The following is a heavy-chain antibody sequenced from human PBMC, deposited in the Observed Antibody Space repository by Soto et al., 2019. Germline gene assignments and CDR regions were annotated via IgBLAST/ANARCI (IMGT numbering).Heavy chain of an antibody. CDR1: GFPFSTYG. V-gene: IGHV3-30*18. D-gene: IGHD3-10*01. CDR3: AKKDITLVREVVISAPVYPYDHHGLDF. Sequence: QVQLVESGGGVVQPGRSLRLSCSASGFPFSTYGMHWVRQAPGKGLEWVAVISYDGSHKYYADSVKGRFTISRDNSKNMVYLEITGLRTEDTARYYFAKKDITLVREVVISAPVYPYDHHGLDFWGRGTTVTVS. CDR2: ISYDGSHK. J-gene: IGHJ6*02.